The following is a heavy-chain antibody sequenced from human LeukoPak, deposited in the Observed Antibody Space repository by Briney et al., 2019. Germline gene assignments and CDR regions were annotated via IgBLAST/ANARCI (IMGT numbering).Heavy chain of an antibody. CDR1: GLIFSTYN. J-gene: IGHJ5*01. CDR3: GYYNSGSYSTPDS. V-gene: IGHV3-30*02. CDR2: IHTDQTIQ. D-gene: IGHD3-10*01. Sequence: GGSLRLSCAESGLIFSTYNMHWVRQAPGKGLEWVAYIHTDQTIQYYADSVKGRFTISRDNSKNTLYLQMKTLRSEDTAVYYCGYYNSGSYSTPDSWGQGTQVTVSS.